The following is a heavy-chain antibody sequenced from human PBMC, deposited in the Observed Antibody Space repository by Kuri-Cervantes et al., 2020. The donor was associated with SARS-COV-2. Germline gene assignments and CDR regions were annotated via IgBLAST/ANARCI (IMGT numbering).Heavy chain of an antibody. Sequence: LHCAASGFTFSSYARHWVRQAPGKGLEWVAVISYDGSNKYYADSVKGRFTISRDNSKNTLYLQMNSLRDEDTAVYYCARQVTPYSYYYGMDVWGQGTTVTVSS. V-gene: IGHV3-30*14. J-gene: IGHJ6*02. CDR3: ARQVTPYSYYYGMDV. CDR2: ISYDGSNK. D-gene: IGHD4-23*01. CDR1: GFTFSSYA.